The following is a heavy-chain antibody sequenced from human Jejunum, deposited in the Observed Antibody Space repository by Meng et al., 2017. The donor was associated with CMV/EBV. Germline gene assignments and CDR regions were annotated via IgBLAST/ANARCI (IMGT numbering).Heavy chain of an antibody. CDR2: ISFDGSNK. CDR3: ARAYCGGDCFSGDY. CDR1: GFTLSRYA. J-gene: IGHJ4*02. Sequence: SGFTLSRYAMHWVRQAPGKGLEWVAFISFDGSNKYYADSVNGRFTISRDNSKNTLYLQLNSLTADDTAVYYCARAYCGGDCFSGDYWGQGTQVTVSS. V-gene: IGHV3-30*04. D-gene: IGHD2-21*01.